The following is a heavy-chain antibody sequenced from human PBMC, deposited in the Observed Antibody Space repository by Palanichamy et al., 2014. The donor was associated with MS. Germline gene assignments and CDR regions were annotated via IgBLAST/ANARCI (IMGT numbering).Heavy chain of an antibody. D-gene: IGHD2-2*02. V-gene: IGHV1-69*01. J-gene: IGHJ4*01. CDR2: IVPLFGTT. CDR1: GGTFNDFT. CDR3: AVYTASSGGFDY. Sequence: QVQLVQSGAELKKPLSSVNVSCEASGGTFNDFTFNWVRQAPGQGLEWMGYIVPLFGTTHYAQKFQGRVTITADESTTTANMELSRLRSDDTAIYFCAVYTASSGGFDYWGQGTLVTVSS.